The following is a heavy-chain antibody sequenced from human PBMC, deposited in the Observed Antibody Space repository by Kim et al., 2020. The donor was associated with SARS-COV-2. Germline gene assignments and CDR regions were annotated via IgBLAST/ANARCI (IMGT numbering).Heavy chain of an antibody. D-gene: IGHD3-22*01. J-gene: IGHJ4*02. CDR3: ARIPYYYDSSGYSY. Sequence: EPVKGHFTISRDNPKTTLYLQMNSLRAEDTAVYYCARIPYYYDSSGYSYWGQGTLVTVSS. V-gene: IGHV3-30*01.